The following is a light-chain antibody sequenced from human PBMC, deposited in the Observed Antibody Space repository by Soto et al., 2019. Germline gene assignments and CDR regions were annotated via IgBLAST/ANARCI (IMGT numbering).Light chain of an antibody. V-gene: IGKV3-20*01. CDR3: QQYGRLPLS. J-gene: IGKJ4*01. CDR2: GAS. Sequence: EILLTQSPGTLSLSPGDRATLSCRASQSLSNSFLAWYQQRPGQTPRLLISGASIRATDIPDRFSGSGSGTDFTLTISRLKPEDFAVYFCQQYGRLPLSFGGGTKVEI. CDR1: QSLSNSF.